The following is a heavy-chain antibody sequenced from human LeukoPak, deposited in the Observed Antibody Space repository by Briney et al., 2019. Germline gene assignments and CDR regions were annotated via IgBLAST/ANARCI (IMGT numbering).Heavy chain of an antibody. CDR2: VFFSGGN. CDR1: GGSIIGHW. Sequence: SETLSLTCSVSGGSIIGHWWSWIRQPPGKGLEWIGDVFFSGGNNYNPSLKSLLTISLDTSKNQFSLKLSSVTAADTAVYFCARHIEGYSVVIWGQGTLVTVSS. CDR3: ARHIEGYSVVI. J-gene: IGHJ4*02. D-gene: IGHD3-22*01. V-gene: IGHV4-59*08.